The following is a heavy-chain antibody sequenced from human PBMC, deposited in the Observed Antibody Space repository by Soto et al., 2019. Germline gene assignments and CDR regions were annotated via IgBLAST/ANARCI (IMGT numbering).Heavy chain of an antibody. CDR2: IHAPSGYI. V-gene: IGHV3-21*01. Sequence: GGSLRLSCAASGFRFNEFTMKWVRQAPGKGLEWVSSIHAPSGYIYYADSVKGRFTISRDNAKDSLFLQMTGLRAEDTAVYYCARETDGVVTAHWGQGSLVTVSS. J-gene: IGHJ4*02. CDR1: GFRFNEFT. D-gene: IGHD2-8*01. CDR3: ARETDGVVTAH.